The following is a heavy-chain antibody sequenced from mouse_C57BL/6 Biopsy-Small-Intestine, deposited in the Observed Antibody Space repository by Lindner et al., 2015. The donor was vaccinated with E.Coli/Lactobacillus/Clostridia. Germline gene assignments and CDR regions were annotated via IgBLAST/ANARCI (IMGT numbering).Heavy chain of an antibody. CDR1: GYTFTDYN. CDR2: IYPNNGGT. CDR3: ARNDGSWFAY. D-gene: IGHD2-3*01. Sequence: VQLQESGPELVKPGASVKISCKASGYTFTDYNMDWVKQSHGKSLEWIGYIYPNNGGTGYNQKFKSKATLTVDKSSSTAYMELHSLTSEDSAVYCCARNDGSWFAYWGQGTLVTVSA. J-gene: IGHJ3*01. V-gene: IGHV1-34*02.